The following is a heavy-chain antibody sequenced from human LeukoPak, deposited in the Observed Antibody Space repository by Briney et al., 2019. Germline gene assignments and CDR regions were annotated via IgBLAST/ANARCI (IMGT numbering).Heavy chain of an antibody. D-gene: IGHD2-2*01. CDR1: GYTFTGYY. Sequence: ASVKVSCKASGYTFTGYYMHWVRQAPGQGLEWMGWINPNSGGTNYAQKFQGRVTMTRDTSISTAYMELSRLRSDDTAVYYCARAWGIVVVPAAIHWFDPWGQETLVTVSS. CDR3: ARAWGIVVVPAAIHWFDP. J-gene: IGHJ5*02. CDR2: INPNSGGT. V-gene: IGHV1-2*02.